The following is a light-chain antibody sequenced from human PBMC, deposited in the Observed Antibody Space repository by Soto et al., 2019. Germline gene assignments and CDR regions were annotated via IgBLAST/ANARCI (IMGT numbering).Light chain of an antibody. CDR2: GAS. Sequence: EIVTTRSPATLSVSPGERATLSCRASQSVRTNLAWYQQKPGQAPRLLIYGASTRATGIPARFSGSGSGTEFTLTISSLQSEDFAVYYCQQYNNWPPWTFGQGTKVDIK. J-gene: IGKJ1*01. CDR3: QQYNNWPPWT. V-gene: IGKV3-15*01. CDR1: QSVRTN.